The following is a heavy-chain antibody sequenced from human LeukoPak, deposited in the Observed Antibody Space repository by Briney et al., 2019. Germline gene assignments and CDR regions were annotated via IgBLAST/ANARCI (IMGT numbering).Heavy chain of an antibody. V-gene: IGHV3-48*03. CDR1: GFTFSSYE. Sequence: RGSLRLSCAASGFTFSSYEMNWVRQAPGKGLEWLSYISNSGGAIYYADSVKGRFTISRDNAKNSLYLQMNSLRAEDTAVYYCATGRNTFDHWGQGTPVTVSS. J-gene: IGHJ4*02. CDR3: ATGRNTFDH. CDR2: ISNSGGAI. D-gene: IGHD3-10*01.